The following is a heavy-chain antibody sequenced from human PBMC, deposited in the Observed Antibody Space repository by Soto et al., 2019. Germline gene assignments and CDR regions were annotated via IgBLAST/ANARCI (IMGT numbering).Heavy chain of an antibody. Sequence: SETLSLTCTVSGCSISSYYWSWIRQPPGKGLEWIGYIYYSGSTNYNPSLKSRVTISVDTSKNQFSLKLSPVTAADTAVYYCARGWGGYFQHWGQGTLVTVSS. CDR2: IYYSGST. CDR3: ARGWGGYFQH. CDR1: GCSISSYY. D-gene: IGHD7-27*01. V-gene: IGHV4-59*01. J-gene: IGHJ1*01.